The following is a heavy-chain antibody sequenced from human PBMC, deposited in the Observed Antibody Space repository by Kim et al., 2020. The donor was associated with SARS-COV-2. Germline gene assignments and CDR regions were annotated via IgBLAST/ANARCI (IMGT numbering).Heavy chain of an antibody. D-gene: IGHD3-10*01. CDR2: INPSGGST. J-gene: IGHJ6*02. V-gene: IGHV1-46*01. Sequence: ASVKVSCKASGYTFTSYYMHWVRQAPGQGLEWMGIINPSGGSTSYAQKFQGRVTMTRDTSTSTVYMELSSLRSEDTAVYYCARAGGWFGESHSSYYYGMDVWGQGTTVTVSS. CDR1: GYTFTSYY. CDR3: ARAGGWFGESHSSYYYGMDV.